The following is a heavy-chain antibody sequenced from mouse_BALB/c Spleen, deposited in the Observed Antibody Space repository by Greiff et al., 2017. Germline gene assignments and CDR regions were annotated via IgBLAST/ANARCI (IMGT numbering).Heavy chain of an antibody. V-gene: IGHV1S81*02. J-gene: IGHJ2*01. CDR3: ARYDGYFDY. Sequence: QVQLKQSGAELVKPGASVKLSCKASGYTFTSYWMHWVKQRPGQGLEWIGEINPSNGRTNYNEKFTSKATLTVDKSSSTAYMQLSSLTSEDSAVYYCARYDGYFDYWGQGTTLTVSS. CDR2: INPSNGRT. D-gene: IGHD2-3*01. CDR1: GYTFTSYW.